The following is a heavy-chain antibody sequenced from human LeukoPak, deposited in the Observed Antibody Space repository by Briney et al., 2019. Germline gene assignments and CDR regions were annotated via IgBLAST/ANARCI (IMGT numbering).Heavy chain of an antibody. D-gene: IGHD3-22*01. J-gene: IGHJ4*02. Sequence: GVSVKVSCKVSGYSLTELSMHWVRQAPGKGLEWMGVVDPEEGETIYAEKFQGRVTMTEDTLTDTAYMALSSLRSEDTAVYFCSLHYFDSSGYFEAWGQGTLVSVSS. CDR1: GYSLTELS. CDR3: SLHYFDSSGYFEA. CDR2: VDPEEGET. V-gene: IGHV1-24*01.